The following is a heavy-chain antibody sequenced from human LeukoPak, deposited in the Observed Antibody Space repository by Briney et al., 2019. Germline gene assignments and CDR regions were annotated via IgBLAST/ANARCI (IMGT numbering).Heavy chain of an antibody. CDR3: ARDYSGLD. J-gene: IGHJ4*02. CDR1: GGSISGYY. V-gene: IGHV4-59*01. D-gene: IGHD2-15*01. CDR2: IYSSGST. Sequence: SETLSLTCTVSGGSISGYYWSWIRQPPGKGLEWIGYIYSSGSTNYNPSLKSRVTISVDTSKNQFSLKLSSVTAADTAVYYCARDYSGLDWGQGTLVTVSS.